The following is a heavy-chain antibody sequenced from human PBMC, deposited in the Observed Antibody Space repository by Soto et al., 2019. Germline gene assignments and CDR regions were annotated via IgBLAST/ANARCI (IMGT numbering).Heavy chain of an antibody. V-gene: IGHV4-30-4*02. CDR3: ARVTDGSGSPDAFDI. J-gene: IGHJ3*02. Sequence: SDTLSLTCAVSGGSISSGDYYWSWIRQPPGKGLEWIGYIYYSGSTYYNPSLKSRVTISVDKSKNQFSLRLSSVTAADTAVYYCARVTDGSGSPDAFDIWGQGTMVTVSS. CDR2: IYYSGST. CDR1: GGSISSGDYY. D-gene: IGHD3-10*01.